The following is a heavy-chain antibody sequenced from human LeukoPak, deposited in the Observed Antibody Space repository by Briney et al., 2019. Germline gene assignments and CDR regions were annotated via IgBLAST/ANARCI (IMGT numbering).Heavy chain of an antibody. V-gene: IGHV4-34*01. CDR2: INHSGST. CDR3: ARFGSGWYYFDY. CDR1: GGSFSGYY. D-gene: IGHD6-19*01. J-gene: IGHJ4*02. Sequence: SETLSLTCAVYGGSFSGYYWSWLRQPPGRGLEGIGEINHSGSTNYNPSLKSRVTISVDTSKNQFSLKLTSVTAADTAVYYCARFGSGWYYFDYWGQGTLVTVSS.